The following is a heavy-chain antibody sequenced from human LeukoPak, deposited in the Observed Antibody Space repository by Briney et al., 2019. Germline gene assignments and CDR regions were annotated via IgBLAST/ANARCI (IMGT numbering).Heavy chain of an antibody. V-gene: IGHV4-38-2*02. CDR1: GDSISSGYY. CDR3: ARTTVDTAMVTTFAY. D-gene: IGHD5-18*01. CDR2: IYHSGST. J-gene: IGHJ4*02. Sequence: SETLSLTCTVSGDSISSGYYWGWIRQPPGKGLEWIGSIYHSGSTYYNPSLKSRVTISVDTSKNQFSLKLSSVTAADTAVCYCARTTVDTAMVTTFAYWGQGTLVTVSS.